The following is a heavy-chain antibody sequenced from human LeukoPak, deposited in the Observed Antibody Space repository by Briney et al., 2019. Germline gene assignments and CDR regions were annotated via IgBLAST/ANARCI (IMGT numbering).Heavy chain of an antibody. Sequence: GGSLRLSCLTSGFTFSTNAMSWVRQAPGKGLEWISGISGSGDRTYYADSVKGRFTISRDNSKNTVYLQMNALRAEDTALYYCAKWPEGAMNYFDYWGQGILVTVSS. J-gene: IGHJ4*02. D-gene: IGHD3-16*01. CDR3: AKWPEGAMNYFDY. CDR1: GFTFSTNA. V-gene: IGHV3-23*01. CDR2: ISGSGDRT.